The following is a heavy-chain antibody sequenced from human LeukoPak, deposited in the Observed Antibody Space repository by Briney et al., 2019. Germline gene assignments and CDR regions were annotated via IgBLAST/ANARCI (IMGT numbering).Heavy chain of an antibody. CDR1: GGSISSSNW. V-gene: IGHV4-4*02. Sequence: PSGTLSLTCAVSGGSISSSNWWSWVRQPPGKGLEWIGEIYHSGSTNYNPSLKSRVTISVDKSKNQFSLKLSSVTAADTAVYYCARGLPPVEQQWLGGGMDVWGQGTTVTVSS. J-gene: IGHJ6*02. D-gene: IGHD6-19*01. CDR2: IYHSGST. CDR3: ARGLPPVEQQWLGGGMDV.